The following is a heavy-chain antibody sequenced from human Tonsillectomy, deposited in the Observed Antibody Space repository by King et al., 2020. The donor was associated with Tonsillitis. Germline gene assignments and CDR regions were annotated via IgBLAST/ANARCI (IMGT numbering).Heavy chain of an antibody. D-gene: IGHD6-13*01. Sequence: VQLVESGGGLVKPGGSLRLSCAASGFTFSSYSMNWVRQAPGKGLEWVSSISSSSSYIYYADSVKGRFTISRDNAKNSLYLQMNSLRAEDTAVYYCAREGGKQLDSYWYFDLWGRGTLVTVSS. J-gene: IGHJ2*01. CDR2: ISSSSSYI. V-gene: IGHV3-21*01. CDR3: AREGGKQLDSYWYFDL. CDR1: GFTFSSYS.